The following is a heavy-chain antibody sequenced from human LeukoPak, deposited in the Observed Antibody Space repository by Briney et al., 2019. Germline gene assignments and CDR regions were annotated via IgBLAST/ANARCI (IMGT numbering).Heavy chain of an antibody. CDR3: AKDRESCFQH. D-gene: IGHD1-26*01. CDR2: ISGSGGST. Sequence: GGSLTLSCAVSGLTFSSYAMSWVRQAPGKGLEWVSAISGSGGSTYYADSVKGRFTISRDNSKNTLYPQMNSLRAEDTAVYCSAKDRESCFQHWGQGTLVTVSS. CDR1: GLTFSSYA. J-gene: IGHJ1*01. V-gene: IGHV3-23*01.